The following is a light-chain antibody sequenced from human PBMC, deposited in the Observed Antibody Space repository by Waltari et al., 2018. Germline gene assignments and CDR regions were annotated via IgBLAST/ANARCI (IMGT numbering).Light chain of an antibody. V-gene: IGKV4-1*01. CDR2: WAS. J-gene: IGKJ1*01. Sequence: DIVMTQSPDSLAVSLGERATINCKSSQSVLYSSNNQNYLAWYQQKPGQPPKLLIYWASTREDGVPDRFSGSGSGTDFTLTISSLQAEDVAVYYCQQYYSTPLTFGQGTKVEIK. CDR3: QQYYSTPLT. CDR1: QSVLYSSNNQNY.